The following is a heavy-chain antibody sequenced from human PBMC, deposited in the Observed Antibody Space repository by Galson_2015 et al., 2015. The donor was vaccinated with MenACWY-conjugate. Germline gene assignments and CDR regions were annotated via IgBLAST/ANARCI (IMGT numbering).Heavy chain of an antibody. CDR1: GYSFTSYW. J-gene: IGHJ6*02. D-gene: IGHD1-7*01. V-gene: IGHV5-51*01. CDR3: ARHVTGTTGYYYGMDV. CDR2: IYPGDSDT. Sequence: QSGAEVKKPGESLTISCTGSGYSFTSYWIGWVRQMPGKGLEWMGIIYPGDSDTRYSPSFQGQVTISADKSISTAYLQWSSLKASDTAMYYCARHVTGTTGYYYGMDVWGQGTTVTVSS.